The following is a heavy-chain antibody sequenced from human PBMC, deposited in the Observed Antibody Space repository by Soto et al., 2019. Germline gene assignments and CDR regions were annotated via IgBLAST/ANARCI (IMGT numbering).Heavy chain of an antibody. CDR3: ARVNGYCSRPRCCVVRSYPRYV. D-gene: IGHD2-2*01. Sequence: QVQLVQSGAEVKKPGASVKVSCKASGYTFSSYGISWVRQAPGQGLEWMGWISAYNGNTNYAQKLQGRVTMTTDTSTSTAYMELRSLRSDDTAVYYCARVNGYCSRPRCCVVRSYPRYVWGQGTTVSGSS. CDR1: GYTFSSYG. CDR2: ISAYNGNT. V-gene: IGHV1-18*01. J-gene: IGHJ6*02.